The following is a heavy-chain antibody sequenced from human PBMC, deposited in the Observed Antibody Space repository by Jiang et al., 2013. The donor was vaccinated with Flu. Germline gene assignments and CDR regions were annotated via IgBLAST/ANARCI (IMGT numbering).Heavy chain of an antibody. CDR2: IHYSGST. Sequence: GSGLVKPSETLSLTCTVSGATSSSTYYYWAWIRQPPGKGLEWIGNIHYSGSTYYNPSLQSRVTISVDTSKNQFSLKLSSVTAADTAVYYCARLSSTWKYYFDYWGQGTLVTVS. J-gene: IGHJ4*02. CDR3: ARLSSTWKYYFDY. CDR1: GATSSSTYYY. D-gene: IGHD6-13*01. V-gene: IGHV4-39*01.